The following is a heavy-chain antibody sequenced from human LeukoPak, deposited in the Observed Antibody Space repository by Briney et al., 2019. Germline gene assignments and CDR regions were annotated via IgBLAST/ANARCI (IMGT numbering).Heavy chain of an antibody. J-gene: IGHJ6*03. D-gene: IGHD6-19*01. Sequence: ASVKVSCKASGYTFTSYGISWVRQAPGQGLEWMGWISAYNGNTNYAQKLQGRVTMTTDTSTSTAYMELRSLRSDDTAVYYCARVLIAVTLVDYYYYMDVWGKGTTVTVSS. CDR2: ISAYNGNT. CDR3: ARVLIAVTLVDYYYYMDV. CDR1: GYTFTSYG. V-gene: IGHV1-18*01.